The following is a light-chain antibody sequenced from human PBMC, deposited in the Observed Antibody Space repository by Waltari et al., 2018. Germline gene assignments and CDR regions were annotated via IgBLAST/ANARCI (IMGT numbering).Light chain of an antibody. CDR2: DAD. CDR3: SSYTSSSVV. V-gene: IGLV2-14*03. J-gene: IGLJ2*01. Sequence: QSALSQPASVSGSPGQSITISCTGTSSDVGGYNYVSWYQQHPGKAPKLMIYDADDRPSGVSNHFSGSKSGNTASLTISGLQAEDEADYYCSSYTSSSVVFGGGTKLTVL. CDR1: SSDVGGYNY.